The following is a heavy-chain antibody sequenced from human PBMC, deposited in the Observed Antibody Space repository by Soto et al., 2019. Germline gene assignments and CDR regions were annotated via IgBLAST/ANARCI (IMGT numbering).Heavy chain of an antibody. CDR2: SYYSGYT. V-gene: IGHV4-30-4*01. Sequence: QVQLQESRPGLVKPSQTLSLTCTVSGGSISSGDYYWSWIRQPPGKGLEWIGYSYYSGYTYYNPSLKSRFTISGDASQSEFPLKRLSVTAADTAVYYWASGWNGDDISTGFSLRYWGQGPLVAAAS. D-gene: IGHD3-9*01. J-gene: IGHJ4*02. CDR3: ASGWNGDDISTGFSLRY. CDR1: GGSISSGDYY.